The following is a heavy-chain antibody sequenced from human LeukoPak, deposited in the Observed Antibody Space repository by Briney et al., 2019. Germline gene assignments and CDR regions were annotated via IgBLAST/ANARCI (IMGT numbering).Heavy chain of an antibody. CDR3: AKDVPAAYFDY. CDR1: GFTFSSYG. V-gene: IGHV3-30*18. Sequence: PGGSLRLSCAAFGFTFSSYGMHWVRQAPGKGLEWVAVISNDESVKHYADSVKGRFTISRDSSKNTLYLQMNSLRAEDTAVYYCAKDVPAAYFDYWGQGTLVTVSS. CDR2: ISNDESVK. J-gene: IGHJ4*02. D-gene: IGHD2-2*01.